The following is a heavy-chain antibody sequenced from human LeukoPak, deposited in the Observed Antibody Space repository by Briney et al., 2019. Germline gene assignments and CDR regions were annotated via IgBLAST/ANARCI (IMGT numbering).Heavy chain of an antibody. CDR2: ISSSSSYI. V-gene: IGHV3-21*01. CDR1: GFTFSSYS. D-gene: IGHD6-6*01. J-gene: IGHJ4*02. CDR3: ARGLAARGDDY. Sequence: GGSLRPSCAASGFTFSSYSMNWVRQAPGKGLEWVSSISSSSSYIYYADSVKGRFTISRDNAKNSLYLQMNSLRAEDTAVYYCARGLAARGDDYWGQGTLVTVSS.